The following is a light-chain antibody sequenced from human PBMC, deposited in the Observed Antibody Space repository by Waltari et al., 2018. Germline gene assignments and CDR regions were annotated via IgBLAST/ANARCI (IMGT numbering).Light chain of an antibody. CDR1: PGPLPSAPY. Sequence: QSVVTQKPFLPVSAGGTMTLTRGSRPGPLPSAPYPYWFQQKPGQAPRTLIYDTSNKHSWTPSRFSGSLLGGKAALTLSGAQPEDEANYYCFLSYSGAVIFGGGTKLTVL. CDR2: DTS. CDR3: FLSYSGAVI. J-gene: IGLJ2*01. V-gene: IGLV7-46*01.